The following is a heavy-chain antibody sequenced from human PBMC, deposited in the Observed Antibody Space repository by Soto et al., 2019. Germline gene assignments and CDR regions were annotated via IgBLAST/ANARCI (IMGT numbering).Heavy chain of an antibody. CDR2: IIPICGTA. J-gene: IGHJ4*02. CDR3: ARVRVVVAAKFPQTIFDY. CDR1: GGTFSSYA. D-gene: IGHD2-15*01. V-gene: IGHV1-69*13. Sequence: GASVKVSCKASGGTFSSYAISWVRQAPGQGLEWMGGIIPICGTANYEQKFQGRVTITADESISTAYMELSSLRSEDTAVYYCARVRVVVAAKFPQTIFDYWGKGTLVTVSS.